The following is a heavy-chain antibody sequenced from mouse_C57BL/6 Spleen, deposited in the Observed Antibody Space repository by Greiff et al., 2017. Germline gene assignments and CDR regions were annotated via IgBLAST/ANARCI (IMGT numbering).Heavy chain of an antibody. Sequence: EVKLVESGGGLVKPGGSLKLSCAASGFTFSDYGMHWVRQAPEKGLKWVAYISSGSSTIYYADTVKGRFTISRDNAKNTLFLQMTSLRSEDTAMYYCARGVYYERGFAYWGQGTLVTVSA. D-gene: IGHD2-4*01. J-gene: IGHJ3*01. CDR3: ARGVYYERGFAY. V-gene: IGHV5-17*01. CDR1: GFTFSDYG. CDR2: ISSGSSTI.